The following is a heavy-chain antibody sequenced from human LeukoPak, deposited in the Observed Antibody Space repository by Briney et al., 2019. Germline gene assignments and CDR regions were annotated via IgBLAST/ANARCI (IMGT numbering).Heavy chain of an antibody. Sequence: GESLKISCKGSGYSFATHWITWVRQMPGKGLEWMGRIDPSDSYTNYSPSFQGHVTISADKSISTAYLQWSSLKASDTAMYYCARPLSGGSGLPIYWGQGTLVTVSS. D-gene: IGHD6-19*01. V-gene: IGHV5-10-1*01. J-gene: IGHJ4*02. CDR1: GYSFATHW. CDR2: IDPSDSYT. CDR3: ARPLSGGSGLPIY.